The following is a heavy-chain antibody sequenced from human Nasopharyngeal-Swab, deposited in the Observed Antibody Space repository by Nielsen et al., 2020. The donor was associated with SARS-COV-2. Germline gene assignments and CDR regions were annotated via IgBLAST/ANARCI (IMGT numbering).Heavy chain of an antibody. D-gene: IGHD6-19*01. V-gene: IGHV4-59*01. CDR3: ARGSVAGDDY. Sequence: SETLSLTFTVSGGSITTYYWSWFRQPPGKGLEWMGYIYYSGSTTYNPSLKSRVTISVDTSNNHFSLKRSSVSAADTAVYYCARGSVAGDDYWGQGTLVTVSS. CDR2: IYYSGST. J-gene: IGHJ4*02. CDR1: GGSITTYY.